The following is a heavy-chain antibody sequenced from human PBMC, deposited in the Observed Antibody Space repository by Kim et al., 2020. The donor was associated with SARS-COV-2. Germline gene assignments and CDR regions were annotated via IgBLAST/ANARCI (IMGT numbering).Heavy chain of an antibody. CDR1: GFSFCDYR. J-gene: IGHJ4*02. Sequence: GGSLRLSCAASGFSFCDYRRHWVRQVTGTVLFLIARIDLGGVTTNYADYARGRFTISRDNAKNTLYLQLNSLRVEDTAVYYCAGVMSGLAGALEGWGKGTLVTVSS. D-gene: IGHD3-10*01. CDR3: AGVMSGLAGALEG. V-gene: IGHV3-74*01. CDR2: IDLGGVTT.